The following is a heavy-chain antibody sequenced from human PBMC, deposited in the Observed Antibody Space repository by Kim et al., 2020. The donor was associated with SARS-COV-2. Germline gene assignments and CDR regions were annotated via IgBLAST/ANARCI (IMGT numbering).Heavy chain of an antibody. Sequence: SGPTLVKPTQTLTLTCSFSGFSVSTSGVGVGWIRQPPGKTLEWLAHIYWDGNVRYSPTLRRRLTITKDTSKNQVVLTMTNMDPVDTATYYCAHRRRERSGMGYFDYWGQGTLVTVSS. CDR3: AHRRRERSGMGYFDY. CDR2: IYWDGNV. D-gene: IGHD6-13*01. V-gene: IGHV2-5*02. CDR1: GFSVSTSGVG. J-gene: IGHJ4*02.